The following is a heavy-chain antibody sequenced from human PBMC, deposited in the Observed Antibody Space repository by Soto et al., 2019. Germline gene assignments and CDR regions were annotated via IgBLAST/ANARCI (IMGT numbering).Heavy chain of an antibody. V-gene: IGHV3-15*07. CDR1: GFTFSNAW. J-gene: IGHJ4*02. CDR2: IKSKTDGGTT. CDR3: TTDPVTMIVVVPSSG. Sequence: GGSLRLSCAASGFTFSNAWMNWVRQAPGKGLEWVGRIKSKTDGGTTDYAAPMKGRFTISRDDLKNTLYLQMNSLKTEDTAVYYCTTDPVTMIVVVPSSGWGQGTLVTVSS. D-gene: IGHD3-22*01.